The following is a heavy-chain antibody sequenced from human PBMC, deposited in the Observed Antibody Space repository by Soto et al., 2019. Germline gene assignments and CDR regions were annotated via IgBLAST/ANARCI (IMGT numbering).Heavy chain of an antibody. CDR3: AKAPSDIVATTYNWFDP. CDR1: GFTFDDYA. CDR2: ISWNSGSI. D-gene: IGHD5-12*01. J-gene: IGHJ5*02. V-gene: IGHV3-9*01. Sequence: EVQLVESGGGLVQPGRSLRLSCAASGFTFDDYAMHWVRQAPGKGLEWVSGISWNSGSIGYADSVKGRFTISRDNAQNSLYLQMNSLRAEDTALYYCAKAPSDIVATTYNWFDPWGQGTLVTVSS.